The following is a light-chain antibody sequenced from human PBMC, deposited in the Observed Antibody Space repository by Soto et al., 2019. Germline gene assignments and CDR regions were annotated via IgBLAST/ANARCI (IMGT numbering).Light chain of an antibody. V-gene: IGLV2-11*01. CDR1: SSDVGGYNY. CDR2: DVS. Sequence: QSALTQPRSVSGSPGQSVTISCTGTSSDVGGYNYVSWYQQHPGKAPKLMIYDVSKRPSGVPDRFSGSKSGNTASLTISGLQAEDEADYYCCSYPGSSYVFGTGTKLTVL. J-gene: IGLJ1*01. CDR3: CSYPGSSYV.